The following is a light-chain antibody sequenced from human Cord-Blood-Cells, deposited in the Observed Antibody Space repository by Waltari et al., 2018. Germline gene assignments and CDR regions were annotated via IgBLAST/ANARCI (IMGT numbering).Light chain of an antibody. CDR3: CSYAGSYNWV. V-gene: IGLV2-11*01. CDR1: SSDVGGYNY. Sequence: QSALTQPRSVSGSPGQAVTISCTGTSSDVGGYNYFSWHQQHPGKAPKLMVYDVSKRPSGVPDRFSDSKSGNAASLTISGLQAEDEADYYCCSYAGSYNWVFGGGTKLTVL. CDR2: DVS. J-gene: IGLJ3*02.